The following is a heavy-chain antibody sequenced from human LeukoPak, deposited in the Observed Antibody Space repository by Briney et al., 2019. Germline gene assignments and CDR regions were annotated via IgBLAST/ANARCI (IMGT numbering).Heavy chain of an antibody. CDR2: ISESGTGT. D-gene: IGHD5-18*01. CDR3: AKDIAQGYTYGSIEQDF. Sequence: GGSLRLSCAASGFTFSRYAMSWVRQAPGKGLEWVSAISESGTGTYYAGSVKGRFTISRDNSKNTLSLQMNSLRAEDTAVYYCAKDIAQGYTYGSIEQDFWGQGTLVTVSS. CDR1: GFTFSRYA. V-gene: IGHV3-23*01. J-gene: IGHJ4*02.